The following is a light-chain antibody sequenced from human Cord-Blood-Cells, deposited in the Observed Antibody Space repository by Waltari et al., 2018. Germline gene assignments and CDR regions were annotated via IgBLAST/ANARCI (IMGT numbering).Light chain of an antibody. J-gene: IGKJ1*01. V-gene: IGKV4-1*01. CDR2: WAS. CDR1: QSVLYSSNNKNY. CDR3: QQSPT. Sequence: DIVMTQSPDSLAVSLGERATINCKSSQSVLYSSNNKNYLAWYQQKPGQPPKLLIYWASTMESGCPDRFSGGGCGTDFDLTISILQAEDVAVYYGQQSPTFGQGSKVEIK.